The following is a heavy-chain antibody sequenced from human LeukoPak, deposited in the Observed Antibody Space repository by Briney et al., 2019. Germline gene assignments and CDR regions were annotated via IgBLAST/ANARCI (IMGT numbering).Heavy chain of an antibody. Sequence: GESLKISCKGSGYGFTNYWIGWVRQMPGKGLEWMGITYPGDSDTRYSPSFQGQVTISADKSISTAYLQWSSLKASDTAIYYCARAGGWGYDTSRYFYYWGQGTRVTVSS. CDR2: TYPGDSDT. CDR1: GYGFTNYW. D-gene: IGHD3-22*01. CDR3: ARAGGWGYDTSRYFYY. J-gene: IGHJ4*02. V-gene: IGHV5-51*01.